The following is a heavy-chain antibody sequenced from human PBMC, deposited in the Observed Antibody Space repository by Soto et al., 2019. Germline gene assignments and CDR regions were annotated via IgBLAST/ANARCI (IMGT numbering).Heavy chain of an antibody. CDR3: ARDGGRHSGGIDY. J-gene: IGHJ4*02. D-gene: IGHD1-26*01. CDR2: IIPIFGTA. CDR1: GGTFSSYS. V-gene: IGHV1-69*01. Sequence: QGQLVQSGAEVKKPGSSVKVSCKASGGTFSSYSINWVRQAPGQGLEWMGEIIPIFGTANYAQKFQGRVTITADEATSTAYMELSSLRSEDTAVYYCARDGGRHSGGIDYWGQGTLVTVSS.